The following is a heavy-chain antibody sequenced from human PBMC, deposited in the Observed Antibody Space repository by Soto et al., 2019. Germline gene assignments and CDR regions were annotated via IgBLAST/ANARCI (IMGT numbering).Heavy chain of an antibody. V-gene: IGHV1-69*12. CDR1: GGTFSSYT. CDR3: ARENNRWLQLWSFDL. D-gene: IGHD5-12*01. CDR2: IIPIFGTA. Sequence: QVQLVQSGAEVKKPGSSVTVSCKASGGTFSSYTISWVRQAPGQGLEWMGGIIPIFGTANYAQKFQGRVMITADESTSKACRELSSLRSEDTARYYCARENNRWLQLWSFDLWGRGPLVTVSS. J-gene: IGHJ2*01.